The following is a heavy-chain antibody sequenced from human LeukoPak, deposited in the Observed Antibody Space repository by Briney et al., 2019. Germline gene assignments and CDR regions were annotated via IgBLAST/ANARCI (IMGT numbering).Heavy chain of an antibody. V-gene: IGHV3-74*01. CDR3: ATSSSWYSVEY. CDR2: FNSDGSST. J-gene: IGHJ4*02. CDR1: GFTFSSYW. D-gene: IGHD6-13*01. Sequence: GGSLRLSCAASGFTFSSYWMHWVRQAPGKGLVWVSRFNSDGSSTRYADSVKGRFTVSRDNAKNTLYLQMNSLRAEDTAVYYCATSSSWYSVEYWGQGTLVTVSS.